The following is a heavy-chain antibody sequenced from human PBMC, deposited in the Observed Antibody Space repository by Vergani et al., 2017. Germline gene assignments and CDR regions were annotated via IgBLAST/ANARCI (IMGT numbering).Heavy chain of an antibody. J-gene: IGHJ4*02. V-gene: IGHV2-26*02. D-gene: IGHD2-15*01. CDR2: IFSNDEK. Sequence: QWGAGLLKPSETLSLTCAVYGGSFSGYYWSWIRQPPGKALEWLAHIFSNDEKSYSTSLKSRLTISKDTSKSQVVLTMTNMDPVDTATYYCARKGSGYCSGGSCYYFDYWGQGTLVTVSS. CDR3: ARKGSGYCSGGSCYYFDY. CDR1: GGSFSGYYW.